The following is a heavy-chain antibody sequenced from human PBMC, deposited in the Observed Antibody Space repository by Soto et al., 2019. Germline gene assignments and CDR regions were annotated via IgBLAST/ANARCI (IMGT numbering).Heavy chain of an antibody. V-gene: IGHV3-30*18. J-gene: IGHJ6*02. CDR1: GFTFSSYG. CDR2: ISYDGSLK. D-gene: IGHD3-10*01. CDR3: AKDFKVSGSYYGSLNYYYGMDV. Sequence: QVHLVESGGGVAQPGRSLRLSCAASGFTFSSYGMHWVRQAPGKGLEWVAIISYDGSLKYYADSVKGRFTISRDNSKSALDLQMNSLRPEDTAVYYCAKDFKVSGSYYGSLNYYYGMDVWGHGTTVIVSS.